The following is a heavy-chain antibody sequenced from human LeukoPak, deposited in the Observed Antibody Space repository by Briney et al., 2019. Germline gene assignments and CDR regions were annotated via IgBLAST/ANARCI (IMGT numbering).Heavy chain of an antibody. D-gene: IGHD6-13*01. CDR3: ARYSSSWPRGSAFDI. J-gene: IGHJ3*02. CDR1: GGSISSYY. CDR2: IYHSGST. Sequence: SETLSLTCTVSGGSISSYYWSWIRQPPGKGLEWIGYIYHSGSTYYNPSLKSRVTISVDRSKNQFSLKLSSVTAADTAVYYCARYSSSWPRGSAFDIWGQGTMVTVSS. V-gene: IGHV4-59*04.